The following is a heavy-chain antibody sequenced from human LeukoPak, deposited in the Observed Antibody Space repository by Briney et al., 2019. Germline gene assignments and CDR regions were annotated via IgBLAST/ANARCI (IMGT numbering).Heavy chain of an antibody. J-gene: IGHJ4*02. Sequence: PSETLSLTCTVSGYSISSGYYWGWIRQPPGKGLEWIGSIYHSGSTYYNPSLKSRVTISVDTSKNQFSLKLSSVTAADTAVYYCARHMDTAMVPREFDYWGQGTLVTVSS. CDR2: IYHSGST. CDR3: ARHMDTAMVPREFDY. V-gene: IGHV4-38-2*02. D-gene: IGHD5-18*01. CDR1: GYSISSGYY.